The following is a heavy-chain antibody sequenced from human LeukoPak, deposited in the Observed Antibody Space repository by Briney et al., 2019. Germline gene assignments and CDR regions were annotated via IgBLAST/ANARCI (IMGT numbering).Heavy chain of an antibody. CDR3: ATYQLQTNDY. J-gene: IGHJ4*02. CDR1: GFTFSSYG. Sequence: PGGSLRLSCAASGFTFSSYGMHWVRQAPGKGLEWVAVISYDGSNKYYADSVKGRFTISRDNSKNTLYLQMNSLRADDTAVYYCATYQLQTNDYWGQGILVTVSS. D-gene: IGHD4-11*01. V-gene: IGHV3-30*19. CDR2: ISYDGSNK.